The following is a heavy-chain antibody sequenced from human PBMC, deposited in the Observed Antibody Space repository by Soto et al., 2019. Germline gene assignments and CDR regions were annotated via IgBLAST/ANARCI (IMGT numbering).Heavy chain of an antibody. J-gene: IGHJ4*02. CDR1: GDSISSSVW. CDR2: IFHSGST. D-gene: IGHD2-2*01. Sequence: SETLSLTCAVSGDSISSSVWWVWVRQPPGKGLEWIGEIFHSGSTNYNPSLKSRATMSVDKSKNQFSLNLTSVTAADTPLYYCPSQAWTRIDCWGQGTLVTVSS. CDR3: PSQAWTRIDC. V-gene: IGHV4-4*02.